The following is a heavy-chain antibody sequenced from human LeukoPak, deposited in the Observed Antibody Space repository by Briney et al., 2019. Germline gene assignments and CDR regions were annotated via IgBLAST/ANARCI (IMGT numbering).Heavy chain of an antibody. J-gene: IGHJ4*02. CDR2: INPNSGGT. Sequence: ASVKVSCKASGYTFTGYYMHWVRQAPGQGLEWMGWINPNSGGTNYAQKFQGRVTMARDTSISTAYMELSRLRSDDTAVYYCASIVEMATTTDDYWGQGTLVTVSS. CDR3: ASIVEMATTTDDY. V-gene: IGHV1-2*02. D-gene: IGHD5-24*01. CDR1: GYTFTGYY.